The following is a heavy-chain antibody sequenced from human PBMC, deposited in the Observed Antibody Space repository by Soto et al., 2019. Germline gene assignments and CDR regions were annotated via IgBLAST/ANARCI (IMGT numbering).Heavy chain of an antibody. CDR3: ARGSWTLFDY. Sequence: QVQLQQWGAGLLKPSETLSLTCAVSGGSFSGYYWSWIRHPPGKGLEWLGEINHSGSTNYNPSLKSRVTISVDPSKHQFSLKLSSVTAADTAVYYCARGSWTLFDYWGQGTLVTVSS. CDR1: GGSFSGYY. CDR2: INHSGST. V-gene: IGHV4-34*01. J-gene: IGHJ4*02. D-gene: IGHD6-13*01.